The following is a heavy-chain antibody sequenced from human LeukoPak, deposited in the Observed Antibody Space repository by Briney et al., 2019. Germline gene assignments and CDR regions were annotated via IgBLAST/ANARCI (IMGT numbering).Heavy chain of an antibody. Sequence: PGGSLRLSCAASGFTFSSYAMYWVRQAPGKGLEWVAVISYDGSNKYYADSVKGRFTISRDNSKNTLYLQMNSLRAEDTAVYHCARVNSNNFDYWGQGTLVTVSS. CDR3: ARVNSNNFDY. CDR1: GFTFSSYA. J-gene: IGHJ4*02. D-gene: IGHD4-11*01. V-gene: IGHV3-30-3*01. CDR2: ISYDGSNK.